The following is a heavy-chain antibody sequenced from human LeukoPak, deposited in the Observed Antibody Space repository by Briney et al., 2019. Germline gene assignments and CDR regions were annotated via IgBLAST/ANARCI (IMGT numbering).Heavy chain of an antibody. V-gene: IGHV4-61*01. CDR2: IYYSGST. Sequence: SETLSLTCTVSGYSISSGYDWSWIRQPPGKGLEWIGYIYYSGSTNYNPSLKSRVTISVDTSKNQFSLMLSSVTAADTAVYYCAREAARRGYYYYMDVWGKGTTVTVSS. D-gene: IGHD6-6*01. J-gene: IGHJ6*03. CDR1: GYSISSGYD. CDR3: AREAARRGYYYYMDV.